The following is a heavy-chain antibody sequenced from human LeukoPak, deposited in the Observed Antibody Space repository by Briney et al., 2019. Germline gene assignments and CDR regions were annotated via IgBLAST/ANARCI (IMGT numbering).Heavy chain of an antibody. J-gene: IGHJ4*02. CDR1: GYSISSGYY. CDR3: ARGYCSSTSCYTRDTIDY. D-gene: IGHD2-2*02. CDR2: IYHSGST. Sequence: PSETLSLTRAVSGYSISSGYYWGWIRQPPGKGLEWIGSIYHSGSTYYNPSLKSRVTISVDTSKNQFSLKLSSVTAADTAVYYCARGYCSSTSCYTRDTIDYWGQGTLVTVSS. V-gene: IGHV4-38-2*01.